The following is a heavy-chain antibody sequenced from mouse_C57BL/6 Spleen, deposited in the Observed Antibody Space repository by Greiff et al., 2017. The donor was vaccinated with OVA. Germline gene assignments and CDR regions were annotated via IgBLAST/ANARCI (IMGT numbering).Heavy chain of an antibody. CDR1: GYTFTSYW. D-gene: IGHD2-1*01. Sequence: VQLQQPGAELVMPGASVKLSCKASGYTFTSYWMHWVKQRPGQGLEWIGEIDPSDSYTNYNQKFKGKSTLTVDKSSSTAYMQLSSLTSEDSAVYYCARSLGNYYAMDYWGQGTSVTVSS. CDR3: ARSLGNYYAMDY. V-gene: IGHV1-69*01. CDR2: IDPSDSYT. J-gene: IGHJ4*01.